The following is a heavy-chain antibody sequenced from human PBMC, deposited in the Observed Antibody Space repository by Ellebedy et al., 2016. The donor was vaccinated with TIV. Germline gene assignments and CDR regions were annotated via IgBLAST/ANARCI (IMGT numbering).Heavy chain of an antibody. J-gene: IGHJ4*02. CDR3: ATGSIVGATPGRY. V-gene: IGHV1-69*04. CDR2: IIPVVGVT. D-gene: IGHD1-26*01. CDR1: GGNISNFA. Sequence: ASVKVSCKASGGNISNFAISWVRQAPGQGLEWLGRIIPVVGVTNNAQKFQGRVTMTEDTSTDTAYMELSSLRSEDTAVYYCATGSIVGATPGRYWGQGTLVTVSS.